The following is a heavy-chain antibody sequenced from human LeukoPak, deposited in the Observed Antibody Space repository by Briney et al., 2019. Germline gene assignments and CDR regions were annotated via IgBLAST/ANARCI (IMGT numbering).Heavy chain of an antibody. Sequence: QPGGSLRLSCAASGFTFSSHALHWVRQAPGKGLEWVAVISSDGSYKYYADSVKGRFTISRDNSKNTLYLQMNSLIPEHTAVYYCARQYISGQWYFDYWGQGTLVTVSS. D-gene: IGHD5-18*01. CDR1: GFTFSSHA. V-gene: IGHV3-30*04. CDR3: ARQYISGQWYFDY. CDR2: ISSDGSYK. J-gene: IGHJ4*02.